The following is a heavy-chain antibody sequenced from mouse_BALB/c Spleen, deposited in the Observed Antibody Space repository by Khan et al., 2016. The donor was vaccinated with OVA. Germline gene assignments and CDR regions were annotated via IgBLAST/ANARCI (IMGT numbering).Heavy chain of an antibody. Sequence: QVRLQQSGAELARPGASVKMSCKASGYNITSYTIHWIKQRPGQGLEWIGYINPSSGYTNYNQKFKDKATLTADKSSNTAYMQLSSLTSDDSAVYYVARYGASSRNDGCFAYWGQGTLVTVSA. CDR1: GYNITSYT. CDR2: INPSSGYT. V-gene: IGHV1-4*01. CDR3: ARYGASSRNDGCFAY. J-gene: IGHJ3*01. D-gene: IGHD2-14*01.